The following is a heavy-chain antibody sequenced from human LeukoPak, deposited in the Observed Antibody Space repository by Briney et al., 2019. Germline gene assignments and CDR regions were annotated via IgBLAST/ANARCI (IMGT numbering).Heavy chain of an antibody. CDR1: GFTFSSYW. D-gene: IGHD3-22*01. CDR2: IKSVGST. V-gene: IGHV3-74*01. CDR3: ARAPSEIGGYYPEYFRH. Sequence: GGSLRLSCVASGFTFSSYWMHWVRQAPGKGLVWVSRIKSVGSTNYADSVKGRFTISRDNAKNTVSLQMNSLRAEDTGVYFCARAPSEIGGYYPEYFRHWGQGTLVTVSS. J-gene: IGHJ1*01.